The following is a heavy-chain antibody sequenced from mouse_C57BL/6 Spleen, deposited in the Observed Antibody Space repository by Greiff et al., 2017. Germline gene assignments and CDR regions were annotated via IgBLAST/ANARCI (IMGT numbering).Heavy chain of an antibody. CDR3: ARKGGSSWYFDV. V-gene: IGHV2-2*01. CDR2: IWSGGST. D-gene: IGHD1-1*01. J-gene: IGHJ1*03. CDR1: GFSLTSYG. Sequence: VKLVESGPGLVQPSQSLSITCTVSGFSLTSYGVHWVRQSPGKGLEWLGVIWSGGSTDYNAAFISRLSISKDNSKSQVFFKMNSLQADDTAIYYCARKGGSSWYFDVWGTGTTVTVSS.